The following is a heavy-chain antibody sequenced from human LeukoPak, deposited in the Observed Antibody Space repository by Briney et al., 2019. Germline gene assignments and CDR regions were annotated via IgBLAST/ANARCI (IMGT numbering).Heavy chain of an antibody. J-gene: IGHJ4*02. V-gene: IGHV4-30-2*01. D-gene: IGHD6-19*01. CDR3: AKAGSSGWYYFHY. CDR2: IYYSGTT. Sequence: SETLSLTCTVSGGSVSSSGYYWTWIRQPPGKGLEWIGYIYYSGTTYYNPSLKSRVTISVDRSKNQFSLKLSSVTAADTAVYYCAKAGSSGWYYFHYWGQGTLVTVSS. CDR1: GGSVSSSGYY.